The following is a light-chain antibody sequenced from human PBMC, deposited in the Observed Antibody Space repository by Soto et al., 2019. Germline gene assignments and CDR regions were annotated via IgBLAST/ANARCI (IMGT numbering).Light chain of an antibody. CDR3: QQYSSYSAWT. CDR2: DAS. CDR1: QSISKW. J-gene: IGKJ1*01. Sequence: DIQMTQSPPTLSASIGDRVSITCRASQSISKWLAWHQQKPGKAPKLLIYDASTLQSGVPPRFSGSGSGTEFTLTIRSLQPDDIATYYCQQYSSYSAWTFGEGTKVDIK. V-gene: IGKV1-5*01.